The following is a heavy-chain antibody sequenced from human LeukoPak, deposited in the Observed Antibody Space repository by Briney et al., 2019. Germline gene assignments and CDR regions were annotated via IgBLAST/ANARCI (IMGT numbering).Heavy chain of an antibody. V-gene: IGHV3-23*01. J-gene: IGHJ3*02. Sequence: GGSLRLSCAASGFTFSSYWMHWVRQAPGKGLEWVSAISGSGGSTYYADSVKGRFTISRDNSKNTLYLQMNSLRAEDTAVYYCAKDGALWFGDGDAFDIWGQGTMVTVSS. CDR1: GFTFSSYW. D-gene: IGHD3-10*01. CDR3: AKDGALWFGDGDAFDI. CDR2: ISGSGGST.